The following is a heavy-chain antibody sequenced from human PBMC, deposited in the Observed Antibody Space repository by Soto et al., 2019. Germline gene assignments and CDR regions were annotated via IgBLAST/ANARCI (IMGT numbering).Heavy chain of an antibody. D-gene: IGHD3-10*01. CDR3: ARDYGSGSLGAFDI. J-gene: IGHJ3*02. CDR2: IIPIFGAA. CDR1: GGTFSSYA. Sequence: SVKVSCKASGGTFSSYAISWVRQAPGQGLEWMGGIIPIFGAANYAQKFQGRVTITADESTSTAYMELSSLRSEDTAVYYCARDYGSGSLGAFDIWGQGTMVNVSS. V-gene: IGHV1-69*13.